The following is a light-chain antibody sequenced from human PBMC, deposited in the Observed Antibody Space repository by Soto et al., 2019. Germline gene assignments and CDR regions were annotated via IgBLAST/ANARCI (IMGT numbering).Light chain of an antibody. CDR2: AAS. CDR3: QQSYSGRT. CDR1: QSISSY. V-gene: IGKV1-39*01. Sequence: DIQMTQSPSSLSASVGDRVTISCRASQSISSYLNWYQQKPGQAPKLLIFAASTLQSGVPSRFSGSGSGTDFTLTISSLQPEDFATYYCQQSYSGRTFGQGTRWIS. J-gene: IGKJ1*01.